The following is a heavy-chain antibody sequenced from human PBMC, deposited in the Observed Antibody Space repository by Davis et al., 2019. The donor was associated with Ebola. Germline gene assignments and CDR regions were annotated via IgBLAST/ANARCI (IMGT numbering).Heavy chain of an antibody. D-gene: IGHD2/OR15-2a*01. V-gene: IGHV1-46*01. CDR1: GYTFTTYS. Sequence: ASVKVSCKASGYTFTTYSMHWVRQAPGQGLEWMGMINLSGGNTNFAQKFQGRVTMTRDTSTSTVYMELSSLRSEDTAVYYCARGGPYSTSSSSADYWGQGTLVTVSS. CDR2: INLSGGNT. J-gene: IGHJ4*02. CDR3: ARGGPYSTSSSSADY.